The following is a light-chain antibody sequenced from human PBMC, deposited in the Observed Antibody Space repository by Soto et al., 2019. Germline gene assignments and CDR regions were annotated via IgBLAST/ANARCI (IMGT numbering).Light chain of an antibody. V-gene: IGKV3-20*01. Sequence: EIVLTQSPGTLSLSPGERATLSCRASQSVSSSYLAWYQQKPGQAPRLLIYGASSRATGIPDRFSGSGSGKVFPFTFIRLEPEDFAVYYCKQYGSASITLGQGTRLKIK. CDR2: GAS. J-gene: IGKJ5*01. CDR3: KQYGSASIT. CDR1: QSVSSSY.